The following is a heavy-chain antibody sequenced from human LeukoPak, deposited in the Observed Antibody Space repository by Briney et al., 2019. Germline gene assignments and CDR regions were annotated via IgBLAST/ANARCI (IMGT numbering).Heavy chain of an antibody. Sequence: ASETLSLTCTVSGGSISSGSYYWSWIRQPAGKGLEWIGRIYTSGSTNYNPSLKSRVTMSVDTSKNQFSLKLSSVTAADTAVYYCARDWKGYCSGGSCYSNFDYWGQGTLVTVSS. D-gene: IGHD2-15*01. CDR1: GGSISSGSYY. CDR2: IYTSGST. J-gene: IGHJ4*02. V-gene: IGHV4-61*02. CDR3: ARDWKGYCSGGSCYSNFDY.